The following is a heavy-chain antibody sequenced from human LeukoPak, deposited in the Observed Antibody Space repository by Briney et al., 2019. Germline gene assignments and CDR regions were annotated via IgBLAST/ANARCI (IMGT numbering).Heavy chain of an antibody. CDR2: IIPIFGTA. D-gene: IGHD6-6*01. CDR1: GGTFSSYA. J-gene: IGHJ5*02. Sequence: SVKVSCKASGGTFSSYAISWVRQAPGQGLEWMGGIIPIFGTANYAQKFQGRVTITADESTSTAHMELSSLRSEDTAVYYCARSAYSSSGNWFDPWGQGTLVTVSS. V-gene: IGHV1-69*13. CDR3: ARSAYSSSGNWFDP.